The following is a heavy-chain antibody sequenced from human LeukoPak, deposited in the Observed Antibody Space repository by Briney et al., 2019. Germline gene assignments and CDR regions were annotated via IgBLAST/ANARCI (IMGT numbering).Heavy chain of an antibody. CDR2: INHSGST. Sequence: SETLSLTCAVYGGSFSGYYWSWIRQPPGKGLEWIGEINHSGSTNYNPSLKSRVTISVDTSKNQFSLKLSSVTAADTAVYYCARGEIAVAGFDIWGQGTMVTVSS. J-gene: IGHJ3*02. V-gene: IGHV4-34*01. CDR3: ARGEIAVAGFDI. D-gene: IGHD6-19*01. CDR1: GGSFSGYY.